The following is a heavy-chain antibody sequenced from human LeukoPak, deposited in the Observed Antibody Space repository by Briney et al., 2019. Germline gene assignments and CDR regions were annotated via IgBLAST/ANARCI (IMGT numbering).Heavy chain of an antibody. CDR1: GGSISSYY. CDR2: IYYSGST. D-gene: IGHD3-3*01. CDR3: ARVGYDFWSGFRSTYYYYGMDV. Sequence: SETLSLTCTVSGGSISSYYWSWIRQPPGKGLEWIGYIYYSGSTNYNPSLKSRVTISVDTSKNQFSLKLSSVTAADTAVYYCARVGYDFWSGFRSTYYYYGMDVRGQGTAVTVSS. V-gene: IGHV4-59*01. J-gene: IGHJ6*02.